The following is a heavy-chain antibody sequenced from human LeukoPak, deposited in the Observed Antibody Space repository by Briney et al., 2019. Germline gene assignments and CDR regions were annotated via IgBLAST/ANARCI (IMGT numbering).Heavy chain of an antibody. J-gene: IGHJ4*02. CDR2: IRYDGSNK. V-gene: IGHV3-30*02. Sequence: GGSLRLSCAASGFTFSSYGMHCVPQAPGKGLEWVAFIRYDGSNKYYADSAKGRFTISRDNSKNTLYPQLNSLRAEDTAVYYRAKDRGPYYYGSGSPYYFDYWGQGTLVTVSP. D-gene: IGHD3-10*01. CDR3: AKDRGPYYYGSGSPYYFDY. CDR1: GFTFSSYG.